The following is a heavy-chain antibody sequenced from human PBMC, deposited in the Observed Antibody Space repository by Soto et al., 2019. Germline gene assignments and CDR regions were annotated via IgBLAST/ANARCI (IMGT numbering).Heavy chain of an antibody. J-gene: IGHJ6*02. D-gene: IGHD3-22*01. CDR3: ARRNYYDSSGYYYGMDV. Sequence: GESLKISCNGSGYSFTSYCIGLVLQMPGKGLEWMGIIYPGDSDTRYSPSFQGQVTISADKSISTAYLQWSSLKASDTAMYYCARRNYYDSSGYYYGMDVWGQGTTVTVSS. V-gene: IGHV5-51*01. CDR1: GYSFTSYC. CDR2: IYPGDSDT.